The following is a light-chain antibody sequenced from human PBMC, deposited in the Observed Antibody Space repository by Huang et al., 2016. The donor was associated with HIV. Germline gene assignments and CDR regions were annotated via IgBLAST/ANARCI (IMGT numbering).Light chain of an antibody. CDR2: AAS. CDR1: QGISNF. V-gene: IGKV1-9*01. Sequence: IQLTQSPSSLSASVGDRVTITCRASQGISNFLVWYQQKPGRAPKLLIYAASTLKSGVTSRFSGSGSGTDFTLTISSLQPEDSATYYCQQFSSYSPLTFGGGTKVEIK. J-gene: IGKJ4*01. CDR3: QQFSSYSPLT.